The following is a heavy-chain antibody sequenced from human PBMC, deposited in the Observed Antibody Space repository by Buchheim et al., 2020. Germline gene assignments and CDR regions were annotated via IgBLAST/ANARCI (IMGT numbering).Heavy chain of an antibody. CDR2: IYYSGRT. V-gene: IGHV4-39*01. Sequence: QLQLQESGPGLVKPSETLSLTCTVFGGSISSSSYYWGWIRQPPGKGLEWIGSIYYSGRTYYNPSLKSRVTLSVDTSKNQSSLKLSSVTAADTAVYYCARRSGWDLRFDYWGQGTL. J-gene: IGHJ4*02. CDR3: ARRSGWDLRFDY. D-gene: IGHD6-19*01. CDR1: GGSISSSSYY.